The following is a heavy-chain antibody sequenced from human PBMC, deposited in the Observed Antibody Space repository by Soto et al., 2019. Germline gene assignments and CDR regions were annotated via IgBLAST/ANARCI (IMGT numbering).Heavy chain of an antibody. CDR2: ISGSGGST. D-gene: IGHD6-13*01. Sequence: EVQLLESGGGLVQPGGSLRLSCAASGFTFSSYAMSWVRQAPGKGLEWVSAISGSGGSTYYADSVKGRFTISRDNSKNTLYLQMNTVRAEDTAVYYCANAGMAAAGGGFDAGGQGFLVTVSS. CDR3: ANAGMAAAGGGFDA. J-gene: IGHJ4*02. CDR1: GFTFSSYA. V-gene: IGHV3-23*01.